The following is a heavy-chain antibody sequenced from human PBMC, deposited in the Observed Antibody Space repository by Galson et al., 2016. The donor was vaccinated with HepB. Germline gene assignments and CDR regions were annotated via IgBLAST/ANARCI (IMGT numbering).Heavy chain of an antibody. CDR3: ARDQRIGDGYDI. D-gene: IGHD2/OR15-2a*01. CDR1: GASISSGSPS. CDR2: IHYSGNT. Sequence: QVQLQESGPGLVKPSQTLSLTCSVSGASISSGSPSWTWIRQHPRQGLEWIGCIHYSGNTYDNPSLKSRLTISLDTSKNQFSLKLTSVTAADTAVYYCARDQRIGDGYDIWGQGTMVTVSS. J-gene: IGHJ3*02. V-gene: IGHV4-31*03.